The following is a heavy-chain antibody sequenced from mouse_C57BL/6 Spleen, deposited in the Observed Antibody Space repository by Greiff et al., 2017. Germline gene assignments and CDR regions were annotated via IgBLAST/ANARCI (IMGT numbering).Heavy chain of an antibody. CDR3: ARRGEGFDY. CDR1: GYAFSSSW. CDR2: IYPGDGDT. J-gene: IGHJ2*01. Sequence: LQESGPELVKPGASVKISCKASGYAFSSSWMNWVKQRPGKGLEWIGRIYPGDGDTNYNGKFKGKATLTADKSSSTAYMQLSSLTSEDSAVYFCARRGEGFDYWGQGTTLTVSS. V-gene: IGHV1-82*01.